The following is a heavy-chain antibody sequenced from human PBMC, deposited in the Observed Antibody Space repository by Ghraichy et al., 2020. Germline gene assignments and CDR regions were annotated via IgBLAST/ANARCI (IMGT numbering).Heavy chain of an antibody. J-gene: IGHJ4*02. CDR1: GYTFISYY. CDR3: ARGHVLRFLEWLPPSDY. D-gene: IGHD3-3*01. CDR2: INPSGGST. V-gene: IGHV1-46*01. Sequence: ASVKVSCKASGYTFISYYMHWVRQAPGQGLEWMGIINPSGGSTSYAQKFQGRVTMTRDTSTSTVYMELSSLRSEDTAVYYCARGHVLRFLEWLPPSDYWGQGTLVTVSS.